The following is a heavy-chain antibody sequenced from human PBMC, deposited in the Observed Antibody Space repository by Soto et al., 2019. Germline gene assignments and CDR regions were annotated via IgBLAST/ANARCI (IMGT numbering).Heavy chain of an antibody. Sequence: SETLSLTCTVSGASISGFYWSWIRKSAGKGLEWIGRIYATGTTDYNPSLKSRVMMSVDTSKKQFSLKLRPVTAADTAVYYCVRDGTKTLRDWFDSWGQGISVTVSS. J-gene: IGHJ5*01. D-gene: IGHD1-1*01. V-gene: IGHV4-4*07. CDR3: VRDGTKTLRDWFDS. CDR2: IYATGTT. CDR1: GASISGFY.